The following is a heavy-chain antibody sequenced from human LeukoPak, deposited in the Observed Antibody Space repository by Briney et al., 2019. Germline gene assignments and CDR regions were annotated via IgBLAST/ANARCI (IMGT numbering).Heavy chain of an antibody. D-gene: IGHD1-26*01. Sequence: PGGSLRLSCAASGFTFSSYGMHWVRQAPGKGLEWVAVIWYDGSNKYYADSVKGRFTISRDNSKNTLYLQMNSLRAEDTAVYYCTLSWELLGYFDYWGQGTLVTVSS. V-gene: IGHV3-33*01. J-gene: IGHJ4*02. CDR1: GFTFSSYG. CDR3: TLSWELLGYFDY. CDR2: IWYDGSNK.